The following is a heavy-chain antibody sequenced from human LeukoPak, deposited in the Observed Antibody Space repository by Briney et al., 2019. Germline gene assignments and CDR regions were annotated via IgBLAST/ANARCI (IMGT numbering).Heavy chain of an antibody. J-gene: IGHJ4*02. D-gene: IGHD3-16*01. Sequence: PGGSLRLSCAASGFTFSAHWMAWVRQAPGKGLEWVANIKYDGNERYSVDSVKGRFTISRDNAKNSLYLQMNSVRAEDTAVYYCARDHPAPGFMFDHWGLGTQVTVSS. V-gene: IGHV3-7*03. CDR2: IKYDGNER. CDR3: ARDHPAPGFMFDH. CDR1: GFTFSAHW.